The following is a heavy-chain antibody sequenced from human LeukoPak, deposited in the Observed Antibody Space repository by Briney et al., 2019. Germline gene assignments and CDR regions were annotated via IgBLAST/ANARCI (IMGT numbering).Heavy chain of an antibody. CDR1: GFTFSSYW. D-gene: IGHD2-8*01. V-gene: IGHV3-7*01. CDR2: IKQDGSEK. CDR3: ARDLSGYCTNGVCSPEN. Sequence: GGSLRLSCAASGFTFSSYWMSWVRQAPGKGLGWVANIKQDGSEKYYVDSVKGRFTISRDNSKNTLYLQMNSLRAEDTAVYYCARDLSGYCTNGVCSPENLGQGTLVTVSS. J-gene: IGHJ4*02.